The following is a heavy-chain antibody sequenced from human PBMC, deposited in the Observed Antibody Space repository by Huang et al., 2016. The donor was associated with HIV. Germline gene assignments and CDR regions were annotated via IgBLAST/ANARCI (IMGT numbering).Heavy chain of an antibody. D-gene: IGHD2-15*01. V-gene: IGHV3-53*01. J-gene: IGHJ6*02. CDR3: ARDYCSGGSCYVNYYYGMDV. CDR2: IYSGGST. Sequence: EVQLVESGGGLIQPGGSLRLSCAASGFTVSSNYMSWVRPAPGKGLEWVSVIYSGGSTYYADSVKGRFTISRDNSKNTLYLQMNSLRAEDTAVYYCARDYCSGGSCYVNYYYGMDVWGQGTTVTVSS. CDR1: GFTVSSNY.